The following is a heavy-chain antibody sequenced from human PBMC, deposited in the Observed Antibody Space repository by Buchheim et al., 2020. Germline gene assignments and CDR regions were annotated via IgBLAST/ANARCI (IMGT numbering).Heavy chain of an antibody. CDR2: INPSDGST. CDR3: ARGFSGSFSFFDY. CDR1: GYTFTSYY. V-gene: IGHV1-46*01. Sequence: QVQLVQSGAEVKKPGASVKVSCKASGYTFTSYYILWMRQAPGQGLEWMGIINPSDGSTTYAQKFQGRVTLTRDHSTSTVYLELSSLRSEDTVIFFCARGFSGSFSFFDYWGQGTL. J-gene: IGHJ4*02. D-gene: IGHD1-26*01.